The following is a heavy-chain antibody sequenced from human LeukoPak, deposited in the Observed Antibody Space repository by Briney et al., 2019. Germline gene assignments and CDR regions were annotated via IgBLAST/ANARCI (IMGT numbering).Heavy chain of an antibody. CDR2: IYYSRST. CDR3: ARSIASGSYYDAHYYYYMDV. CDR1: GGSISSSNYY. D-gene: IGHD1-26*01. J-gene: IGHJ6*03. Sequence: SETLSLTCTVSGGSISSSNYYWGWIRQPPGKGLEWIGNIYYSRSTYYNPSLKIRVTISVDTSKNQFSLKLSSVTAADTAVYYCARSIASGSYYDAHYYYYMDVWGKGTTVTISS. V-gene: IGHV4-39*07.